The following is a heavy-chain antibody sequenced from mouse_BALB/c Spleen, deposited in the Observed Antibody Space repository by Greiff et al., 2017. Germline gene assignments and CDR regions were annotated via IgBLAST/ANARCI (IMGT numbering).Heavy chain of an antibody. CDR1: GFTFSSYA. Sequence: DVMLVESGGGLVKPGGSLKLSCAASGFTFSSYAMSWVRQTPEKRLEWVASISSGVSTYYPDSVKGRFTISRDNARNILYLQMSSLRSEDTAMYYCARGGLPYAMDYWGQGTSVTVSS. CDR3: ARGGLPYAMDY. V-gene: IGHV5-6-5*01. D-gene: IGHD2-4*01. CDR2: ISSGVST. J-gene: IGHJ4*01.